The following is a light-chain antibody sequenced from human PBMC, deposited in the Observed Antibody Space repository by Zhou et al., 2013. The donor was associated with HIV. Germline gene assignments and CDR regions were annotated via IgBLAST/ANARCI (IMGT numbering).Light chain of an antibody. Sequence: DIQMTQSPSTLSASVGDRVIITCRASQSISDWLAWYQQKPGKAPKLLMYQGSSLESGVPSRFSGSGSGTDFSLTISSLQPDDFATYYCQQYGNYPLTFGGGTKVEIK. J-gene: IGKJ4*01. CDR1: QSISDW. CDR3: QQYGNYPLT. CDR2: QGS. V-gene: IGKV1-5*03.